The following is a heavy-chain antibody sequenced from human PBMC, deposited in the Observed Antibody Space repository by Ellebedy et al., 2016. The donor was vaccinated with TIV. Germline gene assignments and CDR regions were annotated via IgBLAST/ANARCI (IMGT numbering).Heavy chain of an antibody. V-gene: IGHV3-23*01. CDR1: GFTFSSFA. CDR2: ISADGANT. J-gene: IGHJ4*02. Sequence: GGSLRLSCAASGFTFSSFAMHWVRQAPGKGLEWLSVISADGANTFHAESVKGRFTISRDNSKTTLYVQLNRLTTEDTAVYFCAKGSSSGFNYDRVGFEYWGQGTLVTVSS. CDR3: AKGSSSGFNYDRVGFEY. D-gene: IGHD3-22*01.